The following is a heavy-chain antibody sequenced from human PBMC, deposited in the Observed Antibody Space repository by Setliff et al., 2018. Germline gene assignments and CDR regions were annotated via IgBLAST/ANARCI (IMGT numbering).Heavy chain of an antibody. CDR2: IKQDGSEK. V-gene: IGHV3-7*01. D-gene: IGHD4-4*01. Sequence: GGSLRLSCAASGFTFSSYWMSWVRQAPGKGLEWVANIKQDGSEKYHADSVKGRFTISRDNAKNSLYLQMTSLRAEDTAVYYCAREPTVTTLDYWGPGTLVTVSS. CDR3: AREPTVTTLDY. J-gene: IGHJ4*02. CDR1: GFTFSSYW.